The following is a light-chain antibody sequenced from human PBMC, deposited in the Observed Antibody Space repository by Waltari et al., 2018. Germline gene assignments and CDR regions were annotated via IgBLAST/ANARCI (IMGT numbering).Light chain of an antibody. J-gene: IGKJ2*01. CDR2: ETS. CDR3: QQSNNFPYT. V-gene: IGKV1-9*01. Sequence: IQLTQSPSSLSASVGDRVTITCRAPQGISNYLIWYRQKPGKAPEVLIYETSTLQSGVPSRFSGSGSGTDFTLTISSLQPEDFATYFCQQSNNFPYTFGQGTKLEIK. CDR1: QGISNY.